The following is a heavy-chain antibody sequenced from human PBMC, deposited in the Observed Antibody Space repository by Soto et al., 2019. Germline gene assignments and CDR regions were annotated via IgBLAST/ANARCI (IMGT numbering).Heavy chain of an antibody. CDR1: GFSLSTSGMR. D-gene: IGHD3-10*01. V-gene: IGHV2-70*04. J-gene: IGHJ6*02. CDR2: IDWDDDK. Sequence: VSGPTLVNPTQTLTLTCTFSGFSLSTSGMRVSWIRQPPGKALEWLARIDWDDDKFYSTSLKTRLTISKDTSKNQVVLTMTNMDPVDTATYYCARSMVRGVMDYGMDVWGQGTTVTVSS. CDR3: ARSMVRGVMDYGMDV.